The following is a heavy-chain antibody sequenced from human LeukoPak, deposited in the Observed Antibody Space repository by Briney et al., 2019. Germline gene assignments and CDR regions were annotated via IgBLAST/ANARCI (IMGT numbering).Heavy chain of an antibody. J-gene: IGHJ4*02. Sequence: GASVKVSCKASGYTFTGYDMHWVRQAPGQGLEWLGWINPNSGGTNDAQKFQGRVTMTRDTSISTTYMALSRLRSDDTAVYYCARQPGSWYDPYYFDYWGQGTLVTVSS. V-gene: IGHV1-2*02. CDR1: GYTFTGYD. CDR3: ARQPGSWYDPYYFDY. CDR2: INPNSGGT. D-gene: IGHD6-13*01.